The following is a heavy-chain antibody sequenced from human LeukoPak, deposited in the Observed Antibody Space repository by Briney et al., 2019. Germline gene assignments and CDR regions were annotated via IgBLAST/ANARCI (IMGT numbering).Heavy chain of an antibody. J-gene: IGHJ5*02. CDR3: AKAIPMVRGAVPNWFDP. Sequence: GGSLRLSCAASGFTLSNAWMNWVRQAPGTGLEWVGLIKSKTNGETRDYAAPVKGRFTISRDDSDNTLYLQMNSLKNEDTAVYYCAKAIPMVRGAVPNWFDPWGQGTLVTVSS. D-gene: IGHD3-10*01. V-gene: IGHV3-15*01. CDR1: GFTLSNAW. CDR2: IKSKTNGETR.